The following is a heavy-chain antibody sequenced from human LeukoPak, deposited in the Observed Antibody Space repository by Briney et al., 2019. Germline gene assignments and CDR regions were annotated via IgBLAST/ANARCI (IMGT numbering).Heavy chain of an antibody. J-gene: IGHJ3*02. CDR2: ISGSGGST. CDR1: GFTFSSYA. D-gene: IGHD5-24*01. Sequence: PGGSLRLSCAASGFTFSSYAMSWVRQAPGKGLEWVSAISGSGGSTYYADSVKGRFTISRDNSKNTLYLQMNSLRAEDTAVYYSAKSRDGYNYPYAFDIWGQGTMVTVSS. V-gene: IGHV3-23*01. CDR3: AKSRDGYNYPYAFDI.